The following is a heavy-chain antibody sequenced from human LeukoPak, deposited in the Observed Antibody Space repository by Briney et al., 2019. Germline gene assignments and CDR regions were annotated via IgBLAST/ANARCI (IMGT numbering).Heavy chain of an antibody. V-gene: IGHV3-53*01. CDR1: GFTFSSYA. D-gene: IGHD3-22*01. CDR2: IYSGGST. CDR3: ARVAFYYDSGGYFDY. Sequence: GGSLRLSCAASGFTFSSYAMHWVRQAPGKGLEWVSVIYSGGSTYYADSVKGRFTISRDNSKNTLYLQMNSLRAEDTAVYYCARVAFYYDSGGYFDYWGQGTLVTVSS. J-gene: IGHJ4*02.